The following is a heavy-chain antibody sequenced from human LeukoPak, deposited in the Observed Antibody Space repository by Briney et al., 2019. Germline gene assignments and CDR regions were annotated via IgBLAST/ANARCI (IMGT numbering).Heavy chain of an antibody. D-gene: IGHD3-10*01. CDR1: GFTFSSYA. J-gene: IGHJ4*02. CDR3: AKGTWFGDYPVPFDS. CDR2: ISGSGDST. V-gene: IGHV3-23*01. Sequence: PGRSLRLSCAASGFTFSSYAMGWVRQAPGKGLEWVSAISGSGDSTYYADSVKGRFTISRDNSKNTLFLQMNSLRAEDAAVYYCAKGTWFGDYPVPFDSWGQGTLVAVSS.